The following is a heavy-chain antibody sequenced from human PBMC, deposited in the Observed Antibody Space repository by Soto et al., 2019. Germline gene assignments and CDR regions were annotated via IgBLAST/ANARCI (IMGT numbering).Heavy chain of an antibody. J-gene: IGHJ4*02. D-gene: IGHD3-22*01. CDR1: GDSVSSNSAT. V-gene: IGHV6-1*01. CDR2: TFYRSKWYN. Sequence: SQTLSLTCVISGDSVSSNSATWHWIRQSPSRGLEWLGRTFYRSKWYNDYALSVKSRITINPDTSKNQFSLHLNSVTPEDTAVYYCARLIVVPYNFDSWGQGTLVTVSS. CDR3: ARLIVVPYNFDS.